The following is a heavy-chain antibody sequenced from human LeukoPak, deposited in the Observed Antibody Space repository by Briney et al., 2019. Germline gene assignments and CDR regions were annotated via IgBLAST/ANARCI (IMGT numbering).Heavy chain of an antibody. CDR3: AREEDSGYDYYYDSSGPRAFDY. V-gene: IGHV4-39*07. CDR2: IYYSGST. J-gene: IGHJ4*02. D-gene: IGHD3-22*01. Sequence: GSLRLSCATSGFSFSSYAMSWIRQPPGKGLEWIGSIYYSGSTYYNPSLKSRVTISVDTSKNQFSLKLSSVTAADTAVYYCAREEDSGYDYYYDSSGPRAFDYWGQGTLVTVSS. CDR1: GFSFSSYA.